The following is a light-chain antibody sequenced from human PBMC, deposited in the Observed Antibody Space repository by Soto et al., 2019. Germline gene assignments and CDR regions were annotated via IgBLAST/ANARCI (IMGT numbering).Light chain of an antibody. CDR3: CSYTSSSPYV. J-gene: IGLJ1*01. Sequence: VLTQPASVSGSPGQSITISCTGTSSDLGGYNFVSWYQHHPGKAPKLMIYQVSNRPSGVSNRFSGSKSGNTASLTISGLQAEDEADYYCCSYTSSSPYVFGTGTKVT. CDR1: SSDLGGYNF. V-gene: IGLV2-14*01. CDR2: QVS.